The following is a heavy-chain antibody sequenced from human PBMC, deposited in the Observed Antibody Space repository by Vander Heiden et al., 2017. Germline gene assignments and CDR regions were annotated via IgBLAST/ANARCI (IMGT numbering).Heavy chain of an antibody. CDR1: GFTFSDHW. V-gene: IGHV3-74*01. CDR3: ARDAQLWRLDY. Sequence: EVQLVHPGGGLVQPGGSLSLSCALPGFTFSDHWMHWVRQAPRKGLVWVSRINSDGGSTNADFVKGRFTISRDNAKNTLFLQMNSLRAEDTAVYYCARDAQLWRLDYWGQGTLVIVSS. D-gene: IGHD3-16*01. CDR2: INSDGGST. J-gene: IGHJ4*02.